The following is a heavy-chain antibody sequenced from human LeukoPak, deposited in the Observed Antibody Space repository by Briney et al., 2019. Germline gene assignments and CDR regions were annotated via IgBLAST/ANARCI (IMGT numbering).Heavy chain of an antibody. CDR3: ARDFSYYDSSGPPGY. CDR1: GFTFSSYA. V-gene: IGHV3-30*04. Sequence: PGRSLRLSCAASGFTFSSYAMHWVRQAPGKGLEWVAVISYDGSNKYYADSVKGRFTISRDNSKNTLYLQMNSLGAEDTAVYYCARDFSYYDSSGPPGYWGQGTLVTVSS. D-gene: IGHD3-22*01. CDR2: ISYDGSNK. J-gene: IGHJ4*02.